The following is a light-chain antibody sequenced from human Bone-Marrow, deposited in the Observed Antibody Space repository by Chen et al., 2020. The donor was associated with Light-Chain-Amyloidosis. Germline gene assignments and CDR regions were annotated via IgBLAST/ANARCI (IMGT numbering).Light chain of an antibody. CDR1: NIGSTS. CDR3: QVWDRSSDRPV. V-gene: IGLV3-21*02. J-gene: IGLJ3*02. CDR2: DDS. Sequence: SSVLPQPSPVSVAPGQSATIACGGNNIGSTSVHWYQQTPGQAPLLVVYDDSDRPSGIPERLSGSNSGNTATLTISRVEAGDEADYYCQVWDRSSDRPVFGGGTKLTVL.